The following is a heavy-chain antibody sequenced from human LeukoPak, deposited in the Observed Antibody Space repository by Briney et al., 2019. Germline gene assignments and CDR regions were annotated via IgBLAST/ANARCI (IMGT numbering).Heavy chain of an antibody. CDR3: ALHVVDTAMVDY. CDR1: GGSFSGYY. J-gene: IGHJ4*02. Sequence: PSETPSLTCAVYGGSFSGYYWSWIRQPPGKGLEWIGEINHSGSTNYNPSLKSRVTISVDTSKNQFSLKLSSVTAADTAVYYCALHVVDTAMVDYWGQGTLVTVSS. D-gene: IGHD5-18*01. CDR2: INHSGST. V-gene: IGHV4-34*01.